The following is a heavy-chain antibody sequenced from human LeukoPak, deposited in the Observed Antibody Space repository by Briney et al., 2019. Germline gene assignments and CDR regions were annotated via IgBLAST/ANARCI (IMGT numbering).Heavy chain of an antibody. Sequence: SETLSRTCAVYGGSFSGYYWSWIRQPPGKGLEWIGEINHSGGTNYNPSLKSRVTMSVDTSKKQISLKLSSVTAADTAVYYCATTGVVAATASDVWGKGTTVTVSS. V-gene: IGHV4-34*01. D-gene: IGHD2-15*01. CDR1: GGSFSGYY. CDR3: ATTGVVAATASDV. CDR2: INHSGGT. J-gene: IGHJ6*04.